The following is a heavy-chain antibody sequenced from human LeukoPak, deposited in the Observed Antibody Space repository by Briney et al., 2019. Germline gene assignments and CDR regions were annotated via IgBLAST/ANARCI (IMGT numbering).Heavy chain of an antibody. V-gene: IGHV1-8*01. Sequence: ASVNVSCKACGYIFPSYYIHWVRQATGQGLEWMGRMNPNSGNTGYAQKFQGRVTMTRNTSMSTAYMELSSLRSEDTAVYYCARGCGGAGNLYWGQGTLVTVSS. CDR2: MNPNSGNT. J-gene: IGHJ4*02. CDR3: ARGCGGAGNLY. D-gene: IGHD2-21*01. CDR1: GYIFPSYY.